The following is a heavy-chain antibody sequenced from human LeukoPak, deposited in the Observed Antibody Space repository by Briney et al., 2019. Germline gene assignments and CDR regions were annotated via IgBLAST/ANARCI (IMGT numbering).Heavy chain of an antibody. D-gene: IGHD3-16*01. Sequence: SETLSLTCTLSGGSISSSSYYWGWIRQPPGKGLEWIGSIYYSGSTHYNPSLKSRVTISVDSSKNLFSLKLSSVTGADTAVYYCARHQGYDYVWGSYKGHFDYWGQGTLVTVSS. CDR2: IYYSGST. V-gene: IGHV4-39*01. CDR3: ARHQGYDYVWGSYKGHFDY. CDR1: GGSISSSSYY. J-gene: IGHJ4*02.